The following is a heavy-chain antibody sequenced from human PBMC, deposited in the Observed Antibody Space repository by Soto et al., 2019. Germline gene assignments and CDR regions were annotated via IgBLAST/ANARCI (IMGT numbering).Heavy chain of an antibody. CDR3: ARGDSTDCSNGVCSFFYNLDMDV. Sequence: ASVKVSCRASGYSFTDYHIQWVRQAPGQGLEWLGRINPKSGGTSTAQKFQGWVTMTTDTSISTASMELTRLTSDDTAIYYCARGDSTDCSNGVCSFFYNLDMDVWGQGTTVTVYS. CDR2: INPKSGGT. J-gene: IGHJ6*02. V-gene: IGHV1-2*04. CDR1: GYSFTDYH. D-gene: IGHD2-8*01.